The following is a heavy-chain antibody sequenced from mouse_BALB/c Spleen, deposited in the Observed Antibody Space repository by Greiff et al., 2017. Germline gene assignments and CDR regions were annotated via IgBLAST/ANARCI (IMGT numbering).Heavy chain of an antibody. CDR3: ARRGYYGSSYVPYYFDY. V-gene: IGHV1-76*01. CDR2: IYPGSGNT. Sequence: QVQLQQSGAELARPGASVKLSCKASGYTFTDYYINWVKQRTGQGLEWIGEIYPGSGNTYYNEKFKGKATFTADTSSNTAYMQLSSLTSEDSAVYYCARRGYYGSSYVPYYFDYWGQGTTLTVSS. J-gene: IGHJ2*01. CDR1: GYTFTDYY. D-gene: IGHD1-1*01.